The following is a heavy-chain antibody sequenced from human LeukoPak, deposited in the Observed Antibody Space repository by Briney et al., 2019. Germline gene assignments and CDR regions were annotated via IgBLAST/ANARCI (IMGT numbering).Heavy chain of an antibody. J-gene: IGHJ4*02. CDR2: IDPSDSYL. D-gene: IGHD6-19*01. Sequence: GESLKISCKGSGXSFTNYWITWVRQMPGKGLEWMGRIDPSDSYLNYNPPFQGHVTISVNKSISTAYLQWSSLKASDTAMYYCARSRGYTSGRYILADYWGQGTLVTVSS. V-gene: IGHV5-10-1*01. CDR3: ARSRGYTSGRYILADY. CDR1: GXSFTNYW.